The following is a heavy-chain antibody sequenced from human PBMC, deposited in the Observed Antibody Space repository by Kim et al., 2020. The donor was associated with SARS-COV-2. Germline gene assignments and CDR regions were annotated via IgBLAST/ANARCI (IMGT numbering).Heavy chain of an antibody. Sequence: DPWKGRSTIPRDNSKNTLYLQMNSLRPEDTAGYYCARGGDSSSWLNWFDPWGQGTLVTVSS. D-gene: IGHD6-13*01. J-gene: IGHJ5*02. V-gene: IGHV3-30*01. CDR3: ARGGDSSSWLNWFDP.